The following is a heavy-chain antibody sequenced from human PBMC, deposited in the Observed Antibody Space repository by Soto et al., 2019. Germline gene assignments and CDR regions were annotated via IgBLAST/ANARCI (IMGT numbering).Heavy chain of an antibody. CDR3: AGDRPGLYYFDY. D-gene: IGHD2-2*02. J-gene: IGHJ4*02. CDR1: GFTFSDYY. CDR2: ISPSGNTV. V-gene: IGHV3-11*01. Sequence: HVQLVESGGGLVTPGGSLRVSCAASGFTFSDYYMNWIRQAPGKGLEWVSYISPSGNTVFYADSVKGRFTVSRDNSKNSLYLQMNGLSAEDSAVYYCAGDRPGLYYFDYWSQGSLVTVSS.